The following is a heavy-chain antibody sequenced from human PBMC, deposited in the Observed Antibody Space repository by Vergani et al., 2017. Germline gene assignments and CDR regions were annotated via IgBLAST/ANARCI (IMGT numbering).Heavy chain of an antibody. CDR2: IGGSGGST. Sequence: EVQLLESGGGLVQPGGSLSLSCAASGFTFSSYAMSWVPQAPGKGLEWVSAIGGSGGSTYYADSVKGRFTISRDNSKNTLYLQMNSLRAEDTAVYYCAKGFPINYYDSSGYYHWGQGTLVTVSS. V-gene: IGHV3-23*01. D-gene: IGHD3-22*01. CDR3: AKGFPINYYDSSGYYH. CDR1: GFTFSSYA. J-gene: IGHJ5*02.